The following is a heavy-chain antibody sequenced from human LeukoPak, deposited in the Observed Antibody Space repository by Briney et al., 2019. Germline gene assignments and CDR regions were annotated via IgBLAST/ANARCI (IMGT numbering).Heavy chain of an antibody. D-gene: IGHD6-13*01. J-gene: IGHJ6*04. V-gene: IGHV3-48*01. CDR2: ISSSSSTI. Sequence: GGSLRLSCAASGFTFSSYSMNWVRQAPGKGLEWVSYISSSSSTIYYADSVKGRFTISRDNAKNSLYLQMNSLRAEDTAVYYCARVEPKYSSSWSLGLDVWGKGTTVTVSS. CDR1: GFTFSSYS. CDR3: ARVEPKYSSSWSLGLDV.